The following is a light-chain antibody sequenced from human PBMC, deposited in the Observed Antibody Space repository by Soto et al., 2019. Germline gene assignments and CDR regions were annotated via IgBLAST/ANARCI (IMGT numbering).Light chain of an antibody. CDR2: GAS. V-gene: IGKV3-20*01. CDR3: QQYSNLPLT. J-gene: IGKJ4*01. CDR1: QSLSGSR. Sequence: EIVLTQSPATLSLSPGERATLSCRASQSLSGSRLAWYQQKPGLGPRLLVYGASSRAPGIPDRFSGSGSGTDFTLTISRLEPEDFAVYYCQQYSNLPLTFGGGTKVDVK.